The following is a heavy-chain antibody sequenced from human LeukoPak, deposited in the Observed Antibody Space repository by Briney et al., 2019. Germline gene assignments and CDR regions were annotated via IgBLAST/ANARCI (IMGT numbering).Heavy chain of an antibody. V-gene: IGHV1-2*02. Sequence: GASVKVSCKASGYTLIDYYIHWVRQAPGQGLEWMGWINPKSGDTQYAEKFQGRVTMTRDTSISTAYMELTRLTADETALYFCARDLTSTPYWELDYWGQRTVVTVSS. D-gene: IGHD1-26*01. CDR1: GYTLIDYY. CDR2: INPKSGDT. CDR3: ARDLTSTPYWELDY. J-gene: IGHJ4*02.